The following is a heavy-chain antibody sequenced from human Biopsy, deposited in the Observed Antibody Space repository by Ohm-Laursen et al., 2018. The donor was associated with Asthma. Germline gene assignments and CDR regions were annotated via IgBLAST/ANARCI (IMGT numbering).Heavy chain of an antibody. J-gene: IGHJ4*02. Sequence: SLRLSCTASGFTFSSYSMHWVRQAPGGGPEYVSFIATDGSNKFYADSVKGRFTVSRDNSKHTLYLHMTGLRADDTGVYYCVKDHSAGYYYFDYWGQGTLVTVSS. D-gene: IGHD2-21*01. CDR3: VKDHSAGYYYFDY. V-gene: IGHV3-64D*08. CDR1: GFTFSSYS. CDR2: IATDGSNK.